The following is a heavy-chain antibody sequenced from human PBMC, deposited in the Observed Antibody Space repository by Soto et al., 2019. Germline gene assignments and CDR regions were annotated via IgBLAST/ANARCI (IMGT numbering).Heavy chain of an antibody. CDR2: IYYSGST. V-gene: IGHV4-39*01. D-gene: IGHD3-3*01. J-gene: IGHJ2*01. Sequence: QLQLQESGPGLVKPSETLSLTCTVSGGSISSSSYYWGWIRQPPGKGLEWIGSIYYSGSTYYNPSLETPVTIAVDTSKNQFSLKLSSVTAAETAVYYCARLNTIFGVVTHYWYFDLWGRGTLVTVSS. CDR1: GGSISSSSYY. CDR3: ARLNTIFGVVTHYWYFDL.